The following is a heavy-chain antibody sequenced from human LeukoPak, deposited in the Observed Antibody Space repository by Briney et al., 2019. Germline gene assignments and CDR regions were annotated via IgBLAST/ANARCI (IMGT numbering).Heavy chain of an antibody. D-gene: IGHD5-18*01. J-gene: IGHJ6*04. Sequence: PGGSLRLSCAASGFTFSSYWMGWVRQAPGKGLEWVANIKQDGSEKYYVDSVKGRFTISRDNAKNSLYLQMNSLRAEDTAVYYCARVRGYSYGPYSYYYYGMDVWGKGTTVTVSS. V-gene: IGHV3-7*03. CDR3: ARVRGYSYGPYSYYYYGMDV. CDR1: GFTFSSYW. CDR2: IKQDGSEK.